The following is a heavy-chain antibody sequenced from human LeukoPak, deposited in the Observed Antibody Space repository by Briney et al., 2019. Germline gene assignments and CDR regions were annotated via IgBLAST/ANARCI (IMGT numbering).Heavy chain of an antibody. V-gene: IGHV1-2*02. J-gene: IGHJ4*02. Sequence: GASVKVSCKASGYTFTGYYMHWVRQAPGQGLEWMGWINPNSGGTNYAQKFQGRVTMTRDTSISTAYMELSRLRSDDTAVYYCARGNYYDSSGYYANFGYWGQGTLVTVSS. CDR2: INPNSGGT. CDR3: ARGNYYDSSGYYANFGY. D-gene: IGHD3-22*01. CDR1: GYTFTGYY.